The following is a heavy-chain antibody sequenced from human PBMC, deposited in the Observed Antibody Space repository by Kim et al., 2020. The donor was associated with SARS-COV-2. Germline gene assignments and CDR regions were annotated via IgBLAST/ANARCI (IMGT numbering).Heavy chain of an antibody. Sequence: SETLSLTCTVSGGSVSSSSYYWGWLRQPPGKGWEWIGNIYYTGSTYSNSSIKSRVTITVDTSKNQFSLKLSPLTAADTAAYYCARLEYSSSSSLFDPWGQGTLVTVSA. J-gene: IGHJ5*02. D-gene: IGHD6-6*01. CDR3: ARLEYSSSSSLFDP. CDR1: GGSVSSSSYY. CDR2: IYYTGST. V-gene: IGHV4-39*01.